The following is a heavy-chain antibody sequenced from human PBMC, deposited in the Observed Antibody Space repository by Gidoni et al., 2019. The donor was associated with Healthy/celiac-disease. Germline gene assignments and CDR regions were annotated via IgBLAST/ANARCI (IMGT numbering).Heavy chain of an antibody. V-gene: IGHV3-23*01. Sequence: EVQLLESGGGLVQPGGSLRLSCAASGFTFSSYAMSWVRQAPGKGLEWVSAISGSGGSTYYADSVKGRFTISRDNSKNTLYLQMNSLRAEDTAVYYCAKSGFSEVRGYYYYYYMDVWGKGTTVTVSS. CDR1: GFTFSSYA. CDR2: ISGSGGST. D-gene: IGHD5-12*01. CDR3: AKSGFSEVRGYYYYYYMDV. J-gene: IGHJ6*03.